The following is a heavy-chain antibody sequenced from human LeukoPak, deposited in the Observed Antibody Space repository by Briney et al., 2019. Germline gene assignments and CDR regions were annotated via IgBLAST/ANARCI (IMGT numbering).Heavy chain of an antibody. CDR2: INEDGRQR. V-gene: IGHV3-7*01. CDR3: TRGEDRTFPY. D-gene: IGHD3-16*01. CDR1: GFSLSNYW. Sequence: GGSLRLSCAASGFSLSNYWMHWVRQAQGKGLERVANINEDGRQRFLDSVKGRFTISRDNAKNSLYLQMNSLRADDTAVYYCTRGEDRTFPYWGQGTLVTVSS. J-gene: IGHJ4*02.